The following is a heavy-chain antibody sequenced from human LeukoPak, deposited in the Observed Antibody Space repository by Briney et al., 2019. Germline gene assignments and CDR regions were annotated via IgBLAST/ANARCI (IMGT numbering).Heavy chain of an antibody. D-gene: IGHD5-12*01. J-gene: IGHJ3*02. CDR3: AKDRRAGFASGYDAFEI. CDR2: ISVSATST. CDR1: GFTFSNYG. V-gene: IGHV3-23*01. Sequence: PGGSLRLSCAASGFTFSNYGMSWVRQAPGKRLEWVSTISVSATSTYYADSVKGRFTISRDDSKNTLFLQMSSLSAEDTAMYYCAKDRRAGFASGYDAFEIWGQGTMVTVSS.